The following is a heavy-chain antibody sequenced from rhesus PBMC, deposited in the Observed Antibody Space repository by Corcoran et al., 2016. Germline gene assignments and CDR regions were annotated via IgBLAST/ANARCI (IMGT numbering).Heavy chain of an antibody. J-gene: IGHJ4*01. CDR2: ISGSSGRT. D-gene: IGHD3-3*01. CDR1: GGSISSSNW. V-gene: IGHV4-65*01. Sequence: QVQLQESGPGLVKPSETLSLTCPVSGGSISSSNWWSWIRQPPGKRLAWIGYISGSSGRTYYNPSLKSRVTISTDTSKNQFSLKLSSVTAADTAVYYCARGLYIWTGHNPFDYWGQGVLVTVSS. CDR3: ARGLYIWTGHNPFDY.